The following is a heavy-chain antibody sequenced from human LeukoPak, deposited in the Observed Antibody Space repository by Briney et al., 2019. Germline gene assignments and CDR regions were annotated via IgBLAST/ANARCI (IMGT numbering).Heavy chain of an antibody. V-gene: IGHV1-24*01. J-gene: IGHJ5*02. Sequence: GASVKVSCKVSGYTLTELSMHWVRQAPGKGLEWMGGFDPEDGETIYAQKFQGRVTMTEDTSTDTAYMELSSLRSEDTAVYYCATVAGRKGVDWFDPWGQGTLVTVSS. D-gene: IGHD1-14*01. CDR1: GYTLTELS. CDR2: FDPEDGET. CDR3: ATVAGRKGVDWFDP.